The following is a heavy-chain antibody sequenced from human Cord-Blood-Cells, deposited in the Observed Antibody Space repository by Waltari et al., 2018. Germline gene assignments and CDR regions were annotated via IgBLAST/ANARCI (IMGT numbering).Heavy chain of an antibody. J-gene: IGHJ3*02. CDR2: IYYSGTT. CDR1: GGSISSSSYY. V-gene: IGHV4-39*01. D-gene: IGHD7-27*01. Sequence: QLQLQESGPGLVKPSETLSLTCTVSGGSISSSSYYWGWIRQPPGRGLEWIGSIYYSGTTYYNPSLKSRVTISVDTSKNQFSLKLSSGTAADTAVYYCASLNWGSRDAFDIWGQGTMVTVSS. CDR3: ASLNWGSRDAFDI.